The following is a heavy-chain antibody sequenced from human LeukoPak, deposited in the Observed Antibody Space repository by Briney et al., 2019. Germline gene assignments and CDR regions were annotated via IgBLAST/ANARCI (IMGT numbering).Heavy chain of an antibody. V-gene: IGHV3-33*06. J-gene: IGHJ3*02. Sequence: GGSLRLSCAASGFTFSSYGMHWVRQAPGKGLEWVAVIWYDGSNKYYADSVKGRFTISRDNSKNTLYLQMNSLRADDTAVYYCAKDDMIVVVIGDAFDIWGQGTMVTVSS. D-gene: IGHD3-22*01. CDR3: AKDDMIVVVIGDAFDI. CDR2: IWYDGSNK. CDR1: GFTFSSYG.